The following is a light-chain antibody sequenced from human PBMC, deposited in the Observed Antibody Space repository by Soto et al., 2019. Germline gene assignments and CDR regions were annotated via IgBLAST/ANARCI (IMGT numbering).Light chain of an antibody. V-gene: IGKV3-15*01. J-gene: IGKJ5*01. CDR3: QQYNNWPFS. CDR2: DVS. CDR1: QGVTSS. Sequence: VMTQSPTTLSVSPSTRAALSCKAGQGVTSSLAWYQQKSGQAPRLLIYDVSSMATGVPARFSATGSETDFTLTISGLQSEDSAVYFCQQYNNWPFSFGQGTRLDIK.